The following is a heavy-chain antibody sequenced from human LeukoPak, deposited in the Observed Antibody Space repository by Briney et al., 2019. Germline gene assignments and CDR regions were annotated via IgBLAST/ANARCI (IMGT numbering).Heavy chain of an antibody. Sequence: PGGSLRLSCAASGFTFSSYDMTWVRQAPGKGLEWVSGISGSAGSKDYADSVKGRFTISRDNSKNTLYLQMSSLRADDTAVYYCANESPYFDYWGQGSLVTVSS. CDR3: ANESPYFDY. J-gene: IGHJ4*02. CDR1: GFTFSSYD. CDR2: ISGSAGSK. V-gene: IGHV3-23*01.